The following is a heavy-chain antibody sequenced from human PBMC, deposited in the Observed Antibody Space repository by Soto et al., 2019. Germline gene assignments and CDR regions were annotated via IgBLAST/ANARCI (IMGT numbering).Heavy chain of an antibody. CDR2: ISYSGST. Sequence: QVQLQESGPGLVKPSETLSLTCTVSGGSISTYYWSWIRQPPGKGLEWIGYISYSGSTNYNPSLKNRVTISVDTSKNQFSLRLSSVTAADTAVFYCARQVYYYGSGGSWYFDLWGRGTLVTVSS. CDR3: ARQVYYYGSGGSWYFDL. D-gene: IGHD3-10*01. V-gene: IGHV4-59*08. CDR1: GGSISTYY. J-gene: IGHJ2*01.